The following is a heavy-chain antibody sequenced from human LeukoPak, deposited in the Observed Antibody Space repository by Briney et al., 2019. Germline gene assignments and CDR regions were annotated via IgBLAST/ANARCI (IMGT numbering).Heavy chain of an antibody. CDR2: IYTSGST. D-gene: IGHD3-9*01. Sequence: PSETLSLTCAVYGGSFSGYYWSWIRQPAGKGLEWIGRIYTSGSTNYNPSLKSRVTMSVDTSKNQFSLKLSSVTAADTAVYYCARVRISRYFDWLLGDAFDIWGQGTMVTVSS. CDR1: GGSFSGYY. V-gene: IGHV4-59*10. CDR3: ARVRISRYFDWLLGDAFDI. J-gene: IGHJ3*02.